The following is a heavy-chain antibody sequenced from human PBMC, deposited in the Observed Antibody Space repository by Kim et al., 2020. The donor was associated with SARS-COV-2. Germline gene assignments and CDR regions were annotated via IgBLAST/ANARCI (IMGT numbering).Heavy chain of an antibody. V-gene: IGHV3-23*01. CDR1: GFTFSSYA. CDR3: AKRVTGVATMGRGAFDI. CDR2: ISGSGGGT. J-gene: IGHJ3*02. D-gene: IGHD3-3*01. Sequence: GGSLRLSCAASGFTFSSYAMSWVRQAPGKGLEWVSAISGSGGGTYYADSVKGRFTISRDNSKNTLYLQMNSLRAEDTAVYYCAKRVTGVATMGRGAFDIWGQGTMVTVSS.